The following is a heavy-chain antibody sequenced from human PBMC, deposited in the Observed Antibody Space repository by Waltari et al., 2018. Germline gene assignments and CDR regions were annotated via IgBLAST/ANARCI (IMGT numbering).Heavy chain of an antibody. V-gene: IGHV2-5*01. CDR3: AHSRTEPQYYDFWSGYYPFDY. CDR2: IYWNDDK. CDR1: GFSLSTSGVG. Sequence: QITLKEYGPTLVKPTQTLTLTCTFSGFSLSTSGVGVGWIRQPPGKALEWLALIYWNDDKRYSPSLKSRLTITKDTSKNQVVLTMTNMDPVDTATYYCAHSRTEPQYYDFWSGYYPFDYWGQGTLVTVSS. D-gene: IGHD3-3*01. J-gene: IGHJ4*02.